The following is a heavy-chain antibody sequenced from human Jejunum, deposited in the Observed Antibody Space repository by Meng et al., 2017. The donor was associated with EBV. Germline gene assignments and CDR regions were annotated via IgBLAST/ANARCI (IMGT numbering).Heavy chain of an antibody. Sequence: QVQLQESGPGLVQPSGTRSLTCAVSGDSISSSNWWSGVRQPPGKGLEWIGEIYHSRSTNYNPSLKSRVTISVDKSKNQFSLKLSSVTAADTAVYYCARYGSGYFPALWYWGQGTLVTVSS. CDR2: IYHSRST. CDR3: ARYGSGYFPALWY. V-gene: IGHV4-4*02. D-gene: IGHD3-3*01. CDR1: GDSISSSNW. J-gene: IGHJ4*02.